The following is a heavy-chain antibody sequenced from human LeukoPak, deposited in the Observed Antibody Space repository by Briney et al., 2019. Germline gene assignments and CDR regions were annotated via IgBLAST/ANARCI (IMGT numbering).Heavy chain of an antibody. CDR1: GFTFSSYG. CDR2: ISGDGKST. D-gene: IGHD3-10*01. V-gene: IGHV3-NL1*01. CDR3: ASSRVYGSHDY. Sequence: GESLKISCAASGFTFSSYGMHWVRQAPGKGLEWVSAISGDGKSTYYAESMKGRFTLSRDNSKDTLYLQMNSLRAEDTAVYYCASSRVYGSHDYWGQGTLVTVSS. J-gene: IGHJ4*02.